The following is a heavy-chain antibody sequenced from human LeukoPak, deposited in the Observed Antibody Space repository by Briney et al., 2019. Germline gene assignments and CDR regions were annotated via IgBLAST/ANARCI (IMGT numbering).Heavy chain of an antibody. CDR3: ARGGGKSWYSSGSY. D-gene: IGHD3-10*01. V-gene: IGHV1-2*02. CDR2: INPNSGGT. J-gene: IGHJ4*02. Sequence: ASVNVSCKASGYTFTGYYMHWVGLAPAQGLEWMGWINPNSGGTKYAQKFQGRVTMNRDTGISTGYMERSRLRSDDTAVCYCARGGGKSWYSSGSYWGQGTLVTVSS. CDR1: GYTFTGYY.